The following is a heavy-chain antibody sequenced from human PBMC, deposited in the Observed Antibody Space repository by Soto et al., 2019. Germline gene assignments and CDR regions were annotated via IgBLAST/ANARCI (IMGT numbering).Heavy chain of an antibody. J-gene: IGHJ4*02. CDR2: INPNSGGT. CDR3: ARGPYYDFWSGYPDY. CDR1: GYTFTGYY. Sequence: ASVKVSCKASGYTFTGYYMHWVRQAPGQGLEWMGWINPNSGGTNYAQKFQGWVTMTRDTSISTAYMELSRLRSDDTAVYYCARGPYYDFWSGYPDYWGQGTLVTVPQ. V-gene: IGHV1-2*04. D-gene: IGHD3-3*01.